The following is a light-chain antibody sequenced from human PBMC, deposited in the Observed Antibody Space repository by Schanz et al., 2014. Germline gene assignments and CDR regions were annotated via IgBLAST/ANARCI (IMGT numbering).Light chain of an antibody. J-gene: IGLJ3*02. CDR2: DVT. Sequence: APSASGSPGQSVTISCTGTSSDVGAYNYVSWYQQPPVPSPPLIISDVTLRPSGVPDRFSGSKSGNTASLTISGLQADDEADYYCSSYTSSSTPWVFGGGTKLTVL. V-gene: IGLV2-18*02. CDR1: SSDVGAYNY. CDR3: SSYTSSSTPWV.